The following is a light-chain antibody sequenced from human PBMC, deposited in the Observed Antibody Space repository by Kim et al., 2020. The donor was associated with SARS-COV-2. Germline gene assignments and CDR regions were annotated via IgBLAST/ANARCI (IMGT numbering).Light chain of an antibody. J-gene: IGLJ3*02. V-gene: IGLV2-11*01. CDR3: CSYAGSYNWV. CDR1: SSDVCGYNY. CDR2: DVS. Sequence: QSALTQPRSVSGSPGQSVTISCTGTSSDVCGYNYVSWYQQHPGKAPKLMIYDVSKRPSGVPDRFSGSKSGNTASLTISGLQAEDEADYYCCSYAGSYNWVFGGGTQLTVL.